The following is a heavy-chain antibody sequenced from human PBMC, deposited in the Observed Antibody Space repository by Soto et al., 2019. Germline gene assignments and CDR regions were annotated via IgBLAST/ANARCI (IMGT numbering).Heavy chain of an antibody. CDR1: GFTFSSYA. Sequence: EVQLLESGGGLVQPGGSLRRSCAASGFTFSSYAMRWVRQAPVKGLEWVSAISGSGGSTYYADSVKGRFTISRDNSKNTLYLQMNSLGAEDTAVYYCARRGSGSYYDYWGQGTLVTVSS. CDR3: ARRGSGSYYDY. CDR2: ISGSGGST. V-gene: IGHV3-23*01. J-gene: IGHJ4*02. D-gene: IGHD1-26*01.